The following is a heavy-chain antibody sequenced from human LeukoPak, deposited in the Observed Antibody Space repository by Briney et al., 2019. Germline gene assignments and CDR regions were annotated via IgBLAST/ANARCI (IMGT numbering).Heavy chain of an antibody. J-gene: IGHJ4*02. V-gene: IGHV4-4*09. D-gene: IGHD6-13*01. Sequence: PSEALSLTCTVSGGSISSYYWSWIRQPPGKGLEWIGYIYTSGSTNYNPSLKSRVTISVDTSKNQSSLKLSSVTAADTAVYYCARRGPLSSFDYWGQGALVTVSS. CDR2: IYTSGST. CDR1: GGSISSYY. CDR3: ARRGPLSSFDY.